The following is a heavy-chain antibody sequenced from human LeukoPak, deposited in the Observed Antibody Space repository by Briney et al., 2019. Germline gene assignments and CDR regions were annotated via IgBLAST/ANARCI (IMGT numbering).Heavy chain of an antibody. CDR3: ARSGYSSSWYRDDAFDI. J-gene: IGHJ3*02. V-gene: IGHV4-30-2*01. CDR2: IYHSGST. D-gene: IGHD6-13*01. Sequence: SSETLSLTCTVSGGSISSGGYYWSWIRQPPGKGLEWIGYIYHSGSTYYNPSLKSRVTISVDTSKNQFSLKLSSVTAADTAVYYCARSGYSSSWYRDDAFDIWGQGTMVTVSS. CDR1: GGSISSGGYY.